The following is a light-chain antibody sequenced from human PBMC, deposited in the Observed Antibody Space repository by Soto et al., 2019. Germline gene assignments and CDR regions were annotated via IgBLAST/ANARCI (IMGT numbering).Light chain of an antibody. J-gene: IGKJ2*01. V-gene: IGKV3-11*01. CDR3: QQRSDWPRT. CDR1: QSVSSS. Sequence: DTVLTQSPATLSLSPGERATLSCRASQSVSSSLAWYQQKPGQAPRLLIYDASNRATGIPARFSGSGSGTDFTLTISSLEPEDFAVYYCQQRSDWPRTFGQGTKLEIK. CDR2: DAS.